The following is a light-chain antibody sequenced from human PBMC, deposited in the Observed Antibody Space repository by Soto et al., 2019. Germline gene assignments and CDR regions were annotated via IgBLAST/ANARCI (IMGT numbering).Light chain of an antibody. CDR3: QVWDSSSDHVV. Sequence: SYELTQPPSVSVAPGKTARITCGGNNIGSKSVHWYQQKPGQATVLVIYYDSDRPSGIPERFSGSNSGNTATLTISRVEAGDDADYYCQVWDSSSDHVVFGGGTKLTVL. J-gene: IGLJ2*01. V-gene: IGLV3-21*01. CDR1: NIGSKS. CDR2: YDS.